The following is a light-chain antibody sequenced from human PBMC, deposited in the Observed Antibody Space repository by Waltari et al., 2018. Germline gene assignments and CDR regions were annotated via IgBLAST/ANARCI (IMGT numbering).Light chain of an antibody. Sequence: DSVLTQSPDSLAVSLGERATINCKSSQSVVFSSNNKNYLAWYQQKPGQPPKLLITWASTRESGVPDRFSGSGSGTDFTLTISSLQAEDVAVYYCQQCYTFPYTFGQGTKLEIK. CDR3: QQCYTFPYT. CDR2: WAS. J-gene: IGKJ2*01. V-gene: IGKV4-1*01. CDR1: QSVVFSSNNKNY.